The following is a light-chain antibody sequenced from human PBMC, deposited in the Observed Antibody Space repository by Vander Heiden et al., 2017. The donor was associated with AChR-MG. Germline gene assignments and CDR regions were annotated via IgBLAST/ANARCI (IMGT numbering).Light chain of an antibody. Sequence: QSVLTQPPSASGTPGQRVTIPCSGSSSNIGSNSVYWYQQVAGTAPKLLIFKTNQRPSGVPDRFSASKSGTSASLAISGLRSEDESDYYCAAWDDSLRGLVFGGGTKLTVL. V-gene: IGLV1-47*01. CDR3: AAWDDSLRGLV. CDR1: SSNIGSNS. J-gene: IGLJ2*01. CDR2: KTN.